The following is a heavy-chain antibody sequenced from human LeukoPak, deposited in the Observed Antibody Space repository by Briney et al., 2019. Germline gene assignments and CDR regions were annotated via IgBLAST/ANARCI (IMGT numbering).Heavy chain of an antibody. D-gene: IGHD6-13*01. CDR1: GFSFDDYA. CDR3: AKGGYSSTFQGLDY. Sequence: GGSLRLSCAASGFSFDDYAMYWVRQRPGKGLEWVSLISWDGGRTYYADSVKGRSTISRDNSKNSLYLQMNSLRTEDSALYYCAKGGYSSTFQGLDYWGQGTLVTVSS. CDR2: ISWDGGRT. J-gene: IGHJ4*02. V-gene: IGHV3-43D*03.